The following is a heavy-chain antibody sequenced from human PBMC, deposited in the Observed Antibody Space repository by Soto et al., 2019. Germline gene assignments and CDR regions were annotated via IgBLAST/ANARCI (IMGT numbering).Heavy chain of an antibody. CDR3: ARQGRPGYCTGGNCYPTFDA. J-gene: IGHJ3*01. CDR2: VYYTGIT. CDR1: GGSISSSAYY. V-gene: IGHV4-39*01. Sequence: PSETLSLTCTVSGGSISSSAYYWGWIRQSPGKGLEWIGSVYYTGITDYKSSLESRISISADTSRNQLSLRLNSMTAADTGIYFCARQGRPGYCTGGNCYPTFDAWGQGTLVTVSS. D-gene: IGHD2-8*02.